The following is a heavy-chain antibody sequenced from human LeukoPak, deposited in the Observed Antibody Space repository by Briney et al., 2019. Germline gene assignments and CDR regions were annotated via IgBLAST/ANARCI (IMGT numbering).Heavy chain of an antibody. Sequence: PGGSLRLSCAASGFTFDDYGMSWVRQAPGKGLEWVSGINWHGGSTGYADSVKGRFTISRDNANNSLYLQMNSLRAEDTALYYCASERDSSSSDIAAAGNAFDIWGQGTMVTVSS. CDR1: GFTFDDYG. V-gene: IGHV3-20*04. CDR3: ASERDSSSSDIAAAGNAFDI. J-gene: IGHJ3*02. D-gene: IGHD6-13*01. CDR2: INWHGGST.